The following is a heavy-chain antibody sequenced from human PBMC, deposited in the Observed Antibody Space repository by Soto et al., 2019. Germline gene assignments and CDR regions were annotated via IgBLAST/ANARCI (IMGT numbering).Heavy chain of an antibody. D-gene: IGHD5-18*01. CDR2: IHSDGTSA. J-gene: IGHJ4*01. CDR3: AKEVGYSYGFDYFDY. V-gene: IGHV3-74*01. Sequence: AGSLRHSGAAAGFVFIGDRMHCNRQVPGKRLPWVSNIHSDGTSAGYADSVEGRFTISRDNSKNTLYLQMNSLRAEDTAVYYCAKEVGYSYGFDYFDYWGQEPWSPSP. CDR1: GFVFIGDR.